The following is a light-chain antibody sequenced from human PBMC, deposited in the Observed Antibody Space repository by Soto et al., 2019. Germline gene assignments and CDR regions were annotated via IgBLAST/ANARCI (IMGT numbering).Light chain of an antibody. J-gene: IGKJ1*01. Sequence: EIVLTQSPGTLSLSPGETATLSCRASQSVSSSYLAWYQQKPGQAPRLLIYGASSRATGIPDRFSGSGSGTDFTLTISRLEPEDFAVYYCQQYGSSPTWTFGQVTKVDIK. V-gene: IGKV3-20*01. CDR1: QSVSSSY. CDR2: GAS. CDR3: QQYGSSPTWT.